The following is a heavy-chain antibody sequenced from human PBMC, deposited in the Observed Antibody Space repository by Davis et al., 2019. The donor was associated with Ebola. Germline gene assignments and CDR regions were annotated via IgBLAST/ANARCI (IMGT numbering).Heavy chain of an antibody. CDR1: GGSISGSSYY. D-gene: IGHD4-17*01. CDR2: IYYSGST. J-gene: IGHJ4*02. CDR3: ARLRMTTVTRKYYFDY. Sequence: SETLSLTCTVSGGSISGSSYYWGWIRQPPGKGLEWIGSIYYSGSTYYNPSLKSRVTISVDTSKNQFSLKLSSVTAADTAVYYCARLRMTTVTRKYYFDYWGQGTLVTVSS. V-gene: IGHV4-39*01.